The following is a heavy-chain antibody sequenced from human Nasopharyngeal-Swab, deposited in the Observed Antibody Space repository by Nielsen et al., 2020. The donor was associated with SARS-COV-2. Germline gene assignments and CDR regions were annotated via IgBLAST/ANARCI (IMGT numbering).Heavy chain of an antibody. J-gene: IGHJ5*02. Sequence: ASVKVSCKCSGYNFNRNDINWVRQAPGQGLEWMGWINPNSGEVGYEQKFQGRVIMTRNTASATVHMELNSLRHEETAVYYCARGAFGLDHSWFDPWGQGTLVTVSS. CDR2: INPNSGEV. CDR1: GYNFNRND. CDR3: ARGAFGLDHSWFDP. D-gene: IGHD3/OR15-3a*01. V-gene: IGHV1-8*01.